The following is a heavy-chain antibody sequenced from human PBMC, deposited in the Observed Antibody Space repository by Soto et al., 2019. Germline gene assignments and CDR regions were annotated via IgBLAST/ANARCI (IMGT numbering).Heavy chain of an antibody. Sequence: SETLSLTCTVSGGSISSSSYYWGWIRQPPGKGLEWIGSIYYSGSTYYNPSLKSRVTISVDTSKNQFSLKLSSVTAADTAVYYCASLQAVADYWGQGTLVTVSS. J-gene: IGHJ4*02. CDR1: GGSISSSSYY. V-gene: IGHV4-39*01. CDR2: IYYSGST. D-gene: IGHD6-19*01. CDR3: ASLQAVADY.